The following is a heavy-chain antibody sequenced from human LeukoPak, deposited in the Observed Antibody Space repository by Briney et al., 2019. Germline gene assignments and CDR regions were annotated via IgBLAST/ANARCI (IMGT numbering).Heavy chain of an antibody. CDR3: ATETIGRHYDY. V-gene: IGHV3-21*01. D-gene: IGHD1-14*01. Sequence: GGSLRLSCAASGFTFSSCGFNWVRQAPGKGLEWVSSIGPTGTDRYYAVSVRGRFTIARDNAKNSMYLQMDSLRDEDTAVYYCATETIGRHYDYWGQGTLLTVSS. CDR2: IGPTGTDR. CDR1: GFTFSSCG. J-gene: IGHJ4*02.